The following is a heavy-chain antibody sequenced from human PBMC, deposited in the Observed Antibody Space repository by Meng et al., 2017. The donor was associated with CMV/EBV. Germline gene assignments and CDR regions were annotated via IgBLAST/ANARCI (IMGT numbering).Heavy chain of an antibody. V-gene: IGHV4-34*01. CDR2: INHSGST. D-gene: IGHD3-10*01. Sequence: HGHLPDWGAGLIPSSETLAPPVAVYGGFFIGYSRCWIRQPPGKGLEWIGQINHSGSTNYNPSLKSRVTISVDTSKNQFSLKLSSVTAADTAVYYCARESMVRGEDWGQGTLVTVS. CDR3: ARESMVRGED. CDR1: GGFFIGYS. J-gene: IGHJ4*02.